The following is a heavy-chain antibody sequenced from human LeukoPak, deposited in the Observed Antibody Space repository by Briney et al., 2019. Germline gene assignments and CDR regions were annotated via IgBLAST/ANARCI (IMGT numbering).Heavy chain of an antibody. V-gene: IGHV3-23*01. CDR2: ISSSGSNT. Sequence: GGSLRLSCAASEFTYGMNWVRQAPGKGLECVSAISSSGSNTYYADSVKGRFTISRDNSKNTLYLQMNSLRAEDTAVYYCAKDLGSVVTPPSLDYWGQGTLVTVSS. J-gene: IGHJ4*02. CDR1: EFTYG. CDR3: AKDLGSVVTPPSLDY. D-gene: IGHD4-23*01.